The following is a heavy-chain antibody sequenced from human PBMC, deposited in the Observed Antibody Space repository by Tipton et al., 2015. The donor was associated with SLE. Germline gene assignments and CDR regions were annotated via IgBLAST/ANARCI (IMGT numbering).Heavy chain of an antibody. CDR3: ARDYYGSGSYHFDY. J-gene: IGHJ4*02. V-gene: IGHV4-30-4*08. CDR1: SGSFSGYY. CDR2: IYYSGTT. D-gene: IGHD3-10*01. Sequence: TLSLTCAVYSGSFSGYYWNWIRQPPGKGLEWIGYIYYSGTTYYNPSLKSRVTISVDTSKNQFSLKLSSVTAADTAVYYCARDYYGSGSYHFDYWGQGTLVTVSS.